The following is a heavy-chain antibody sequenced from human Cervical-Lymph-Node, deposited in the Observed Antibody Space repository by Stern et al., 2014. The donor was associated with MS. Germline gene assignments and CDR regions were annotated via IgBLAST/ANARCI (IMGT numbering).Heavy chain of an antibody. CDR2: ISSGSTYL. CDR1: GFTFSNYT. CDR3: ARAAAIGVNWFDP. D-gene: IGHD2-2*01. V-gene: IGHV3-21*01. Sequence: EVQLVQSGGGVVQPGGSLRLSCATSGFTFSNYTMNWVRQAPGKGLEWVSSISSGSTYLFYADSVQGRFTIFRDNAKNSLYLQMNSLRAEDTALYYCARAAAIGVNWFDPWGQGTLVTVSS. J-gene: IGHJ5*02.